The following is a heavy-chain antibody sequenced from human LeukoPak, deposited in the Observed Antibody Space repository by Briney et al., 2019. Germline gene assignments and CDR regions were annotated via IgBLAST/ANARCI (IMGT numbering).Heavy chain of an antibody. V-gene: IGHV3-30*03. CDR2: ISYDGSNK. D-gene: IGHD4-17*01. J-gene: IGHJ5*02. CDR3: AREGTVTNWFDP. CDR1: GFTFSNYG. Sequence: QPGRSLRLSCAASGFTFSNYGMHWVRQAPGKGLEWVAVISYDGSNKYYADSVKGRFTISRDNSKNTLYLQMNSLRAEDTAVYYCAREGTVTNWFDPWGQGTLVTVSS.